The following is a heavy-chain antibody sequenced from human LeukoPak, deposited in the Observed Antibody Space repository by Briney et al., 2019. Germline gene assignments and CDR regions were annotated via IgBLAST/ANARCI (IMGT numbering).Heavy chain of an antibody. Sequence: SQTLSLTCAISGDSVSSNSAAWNWIRQSPSRGLEWLGRTYYRSKWYNDYAVSVKSRITINPYTSKNQFSLQLNSVTPEDTAVYYCARDENIPGIAVAGHLGGYYYYYGMDVWGQGTTVTVSS. V-gene: IGHV6-1*01. CDR2: TYYRSKWYN. J-gene: IGHJ6*02. D-gene: IGHD6-19*01. CDR1: GDSVSSNSAA. CDR3: ARDENIPGIAVAGHLGGYYYYYGMDV.